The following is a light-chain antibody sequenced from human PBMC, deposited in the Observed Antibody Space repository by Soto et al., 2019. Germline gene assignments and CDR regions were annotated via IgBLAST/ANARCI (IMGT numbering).Light chain of an antibody. CDR3: QQYNNWTT. CDR1: QSVSSN. Sequence: EIVMTQSPATLSVSPGERATISCRASQSVSSNLAWYQQKPGQAPRLLIYGASIRATGIPARFSGSGSGTEFTLTISSLQSEDFAVYYCQQYNNWTTFGQGTKV. J-gene: IGKJ1*01. CDR2: GAS. V-gene: IGKV3D-15*01.